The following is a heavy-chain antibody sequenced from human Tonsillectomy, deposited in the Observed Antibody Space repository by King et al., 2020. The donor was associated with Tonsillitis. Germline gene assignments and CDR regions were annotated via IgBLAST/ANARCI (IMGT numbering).Heavy chain of an antibody. J-gene: IGHJ4*02. V-gene: IGHV5-51*03. D-gene: IGHD2-2*01. CDR1: GYSITSYW. CDR2: IYPGDSHT. Sequence: VQLVESGAEVREPGESLKISCKGSGYSITSYWIVWVRQMPGKGLEWMGIIYPGDSHTRYSPSFKGQVTISADRSITTAYLQWSSLKASVTAMYYCARVCNQRFFDYWRQGTLVTVSS. CDR3: ARVCNQRFFDY.